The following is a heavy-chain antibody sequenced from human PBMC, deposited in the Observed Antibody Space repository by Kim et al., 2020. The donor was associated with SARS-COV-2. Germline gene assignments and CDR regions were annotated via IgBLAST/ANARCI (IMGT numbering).Heavy chain of an antibody. CDR3: ARMELEFASPFDY. V-gene: IGHV5-51*01. CDR2: IYPGDSDT. D-gene: IGHD1-1*01. J-gene: IGHJ4*02. CDR1: GYSFTSNW. Sequence: GESLKISCKDSGYSFTSNWIGWVRQMPGKGLEWMGIIYPGDSDTRYSPSFQGQVTISADKSISTAYLQWSSLKASDTAMYYCARMELEFASPFDYWGQGTLVTVSS.